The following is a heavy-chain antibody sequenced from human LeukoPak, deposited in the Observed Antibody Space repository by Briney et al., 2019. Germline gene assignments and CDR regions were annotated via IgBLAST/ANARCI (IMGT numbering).Heavy chain of an antibody. J-gene: IGHJ4*02. V-gene: IGHV3-30*18. CDR1: RFTFSNYG. CDR3: AKGDSTGYYYHYGYYFDY. CDR2: ISYDGSKK. D-gene: IGHD3-22*01. Sequence: PGRSLRLSCAASRFTFSNYGMHWVRQAPGKGLEWVAVISYDGSKKYYADSVKGRFTISRDNSKNTLYLQMNSLRAEDTAVYYCAKGDSTGYYYHYGYYFDYWGQGTLVTVSS.